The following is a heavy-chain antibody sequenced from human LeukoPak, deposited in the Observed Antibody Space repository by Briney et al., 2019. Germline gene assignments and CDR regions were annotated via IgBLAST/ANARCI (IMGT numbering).Heavy chain of an antibody. J-gene: IGHJ6*02. CDR2: IYYSGST. CDR1: GGSISSYY. CDR3: ARHFTGPGTYTPYFGMDV. Sequence: SETLSLTCTVSGGSISSYYWSWIRQPPGKGLEWIGYIYYSGSTSYNPSLKSRVTISVDTSNNQISLNLSSVTAADTAVYYCARHFTGPGTYTPYFGMDVWGQGATVTVSS. V-gene: IGHV4-59*08. D-gene: IGHD3-16*01.